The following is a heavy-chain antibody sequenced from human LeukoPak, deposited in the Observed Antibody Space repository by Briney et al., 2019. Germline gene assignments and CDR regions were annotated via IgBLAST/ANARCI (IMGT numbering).Heavy chain of an antibody. CDR1: GDSISSFY. CDR2: IYYGGDT. Sequence: SETLSLTCTVSGDSISSFYWSWIRQPPGMGLEWIGYIYYGGDTNSNPSLKSRVTISLDMSKNQFSLKLTSVTAADTAVYFCSSGSGXGXAFETRGQGTLVTVSS. CDR3: SSGSGXGXAFET. V-gene: IGHV4-59*08. J-gene: IGHJ4*02. D-gene: IGHD1-26*01.